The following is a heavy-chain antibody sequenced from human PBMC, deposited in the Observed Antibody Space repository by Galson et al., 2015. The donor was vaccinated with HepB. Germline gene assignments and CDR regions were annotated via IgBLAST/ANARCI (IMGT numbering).Heavy chain of an antibody. Sequence: SLRLSCAASGFSISNHYINWVRQAPGKGLEWVSFIDTRDRTKYVDSVKGRITISRDSSKNTLYFQISSMRAEDTAVYYCARDREYFDLWGRGTLVTVSS. CDR2: IDTRDRT. V-gene: IGHV3-66*01. J-gene: IGHJ2*01. CDR1: GFSISNHY. CDR3: ARDREYFDL. D-gene: IGHD2/OR15-2a*01.